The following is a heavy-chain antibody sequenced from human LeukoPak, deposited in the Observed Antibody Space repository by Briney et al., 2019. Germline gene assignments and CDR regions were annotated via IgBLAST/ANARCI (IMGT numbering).Heavy chain of an antibody. D-gene: IGHD3-22*01. J-gene: IGHJ4*02. V-gene: IGHV4-30-2*01. CDR3: ARGKRGYPIDY. Sequence: KAPQTLSLTCAVSGGSISSGGYSWSWIRQPPGKGLEWIGYIYHSGSTYYNPSLKSRVTISVDRSKNQFSLKLSSVTAADTAVYYCARGKRGYPIDYWGRGTLVTVSS. CDR2: IYHSGST. CDR1: GGSISSGGYS.